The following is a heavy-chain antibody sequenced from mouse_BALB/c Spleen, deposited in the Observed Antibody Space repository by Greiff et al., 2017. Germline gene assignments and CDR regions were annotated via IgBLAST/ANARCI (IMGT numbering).Heavy chain of an antibody. J-gene: IGHJ2*01. CDR3: ARYNGYYPYYFDY. Sequence: EVQVVESGPSLVKPSQTLSLTCSVTGDSITSGYWNWIRKFPGNKLEYMGYISYSGSTYYNPSLKSRISITRDTSKNQYYLQLNSVTTEDTATYYCARYNGYYPYYFDYWGQGTTLTVSS. V-gene: IGHV3-8*02. D-gene: IGHD2-3*01. CDR1: GDSITSGY. CDR2: ISYSGST.